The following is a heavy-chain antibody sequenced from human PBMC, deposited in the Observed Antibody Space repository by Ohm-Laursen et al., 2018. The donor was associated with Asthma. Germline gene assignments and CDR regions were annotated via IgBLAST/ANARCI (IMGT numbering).Heavy chain of an antibody. D-gene: IGHD5-18*01. Sequence: GSSAKVSCKTSGGTFSSYAISWVRQAPGQGLEWMGGIIPIFGTANYAQKFQGRVTITADESTSTAYMELSSLRSEDTAVYYCAREDTAMVNDYYYGMDVWGQGTTVTVSS. CDR2: IIPIFGTA. J-gene: IGHJ6*02. CDR1: GGTFSSYA. CDR3: AREDTAMVNDYYYGMDV. V-gene: IGHV1-69*01.